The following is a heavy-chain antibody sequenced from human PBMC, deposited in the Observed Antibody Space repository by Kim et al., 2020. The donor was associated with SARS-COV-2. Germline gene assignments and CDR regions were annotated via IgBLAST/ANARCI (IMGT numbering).Heavy chain of an antibody. J-gene: IGHJ4*02. Sequence: GESLKISCKASGYSFTNYWIGWVRQMPGKGLEWMGSIYAGDSDTRYSPSFQGQVTMSADKSTSIAYMQWSRLKASDTAIHYCARHNGYAYDYLGQGTLVT. D-gene: IGHD1-1*01. CDR2: IYAGDSDT. CDR3: ARHNGYAYDY. V-gene: IGHV5-51*01. CDR1: GYSFTNYW.